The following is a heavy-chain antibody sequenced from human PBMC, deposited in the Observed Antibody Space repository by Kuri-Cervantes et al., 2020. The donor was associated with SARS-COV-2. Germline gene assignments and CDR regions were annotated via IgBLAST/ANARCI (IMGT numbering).Heavy chain of an antibody. V-gene: IGHV4-59*01. CDR3: TTVTPTSVFDF. CDR2: IYYSGSV. CDR1: GGSISSSY. D-gene: IGHD4-17*01. J-gene: IGHJ4*02. Sequence: SETLSLTCTVSGGSISSSYWSWIRQPPGKGLEWIGHIYYSGSVSYNPSLMSRVTISVDTSKNQFSLRLTSVTAADTAVYYCTTVTPTSVFDFWGQGTLVTVSS.